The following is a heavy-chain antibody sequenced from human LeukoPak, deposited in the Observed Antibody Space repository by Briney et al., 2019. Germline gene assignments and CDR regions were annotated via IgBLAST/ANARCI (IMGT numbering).Heavy chain of an antibody. D-gene: IGHD2-2*01. CDR3: ARGLFRYCSSTSCYAFDI. Sequence: ASVKVSCKASGYTFTIYAMNWVRQATGQGLEWMGWMNPNSGNTGYAQKFQGRVTITRNTSISTAYMELSSLRSEDTAVYYCARGLFRYCSSTSCYAFDIWGQGTMVTVSS. V-gene: IGHV1-8*03. CDR1: GYTFTIYA. J-gene: IGHJ3*02. CDR2: MNPNSGNT.